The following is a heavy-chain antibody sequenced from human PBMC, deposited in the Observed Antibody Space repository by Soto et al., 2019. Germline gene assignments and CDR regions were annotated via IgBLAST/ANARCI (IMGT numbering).Heavy chain of an antibody. J-gene: IGHJ4*02. D-gene: IGHD6-6*01. CDR1: GGSISSYY. CDR3: ARESSSYPPTWYFDY. V-gene: IGHV4-59*01. Sequence: SETLSLTCTVSGGSISSYYWSWIRQPPGKGLEWIGYIYYSGSTNYNPSLKSRVTISVDTSKNQFSLKLSSVTAADTAVYYCARESSSYPPTWYFDYLGQGNLVTVS. CDR2: IYYSGST.